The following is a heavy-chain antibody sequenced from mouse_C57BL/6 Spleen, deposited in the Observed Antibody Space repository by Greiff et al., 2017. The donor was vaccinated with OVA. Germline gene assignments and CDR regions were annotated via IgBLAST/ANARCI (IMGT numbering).Heavy chain of an antibody. CDR1: GYTFTSYW. CDR3: ARGIYYGNSYAMDY. Sequence: QVQLQQSGAELVKPGASVKLSCKASGYTFTSYWMHWVKQRPGQGLEWIGMIHPNSGSTNYNEKFKSKATLTVDKSSSTAYMQLSSLTSEDSAVYYCARGIYYGNSYAMDYWGQGTSVTVSS. D-gene: IGHD2-1*01. V-gene: IGHV1-64*01. J-gene: IGHJ4*01. CDR2: IHPNSGST.